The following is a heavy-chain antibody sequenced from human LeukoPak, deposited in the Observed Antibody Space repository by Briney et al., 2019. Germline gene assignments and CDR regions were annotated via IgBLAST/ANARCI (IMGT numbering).Heavy chain of an antibody. J-gene: IGHJ4*02. D-gene: IGHD2-15*01. CDR2: ISSSSSNI. Sequence: GGSLRLSCAASGFTFSSYSMNWFRQAPGKGLEWVSSISSSSSNIYYAESVKGRFTISRENAENSLYLQMNSLRAEDTAVYYCARDKMNYCSGGSCYSPYWGQGTLVTFSS. V-gene: IGHV3-21*01. CDR1: GFTFSSYS. CDR3: ARDKMNYCSGGSCYSPY.